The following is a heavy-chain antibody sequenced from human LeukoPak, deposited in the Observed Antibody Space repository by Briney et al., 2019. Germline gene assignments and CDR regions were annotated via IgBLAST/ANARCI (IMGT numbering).Heavy chain of an antibody. J-gene: IGHJ4*02. D-gene: IGHD3-10*01. V-gene: IGHV4-59*01. CDR3: ARVGSYCFEY. Sequence: SETLSLTCGVSGGSISTYYWSWIRQPPGKGLEWIGYIDYSGATNYNPSLKSRVTMSVDTSKHQFSLKLSSVTAADTAVYYCARVGSYCFEYWGQGTLVTVSS. CDR2: IDYSGAT. CDR1: GGSISTYY.